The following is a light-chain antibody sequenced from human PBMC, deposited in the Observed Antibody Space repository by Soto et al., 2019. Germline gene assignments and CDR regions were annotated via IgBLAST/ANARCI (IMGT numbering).Light chain of an antibody. CDR3: QQYNNWPPVT. V-gene: IGKV3-15*01. Sequence: ETLMTQSPATLAVSPGERATLSCRASQSVSSNLAWYQQKTHQAPRLLIYGASTRATAIPTRFSGSGSGTEFTLTISSLQSEDVAVYYCQQYNNWPPVTFGQGTRLEIK. CDR2: GAS. J-gene: IGKJ5*01. CDR1: QSVSSN.